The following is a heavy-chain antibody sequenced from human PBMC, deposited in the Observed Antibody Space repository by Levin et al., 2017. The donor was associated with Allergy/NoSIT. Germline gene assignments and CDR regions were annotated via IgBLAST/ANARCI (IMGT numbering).Heavy chain of an antibody. Sequence: SETLSLTCTVSGGSMTNYYWNWIRQPPGKGLEWIGYIFNSGSTNYNPSLESRVTISVDTSKNQFSLRLSSVTAADTAIYYCARGGVWWLPRDYWGQGSLVTVSS. CDR1: GGSMTNYY. D-gene: IGHD2-15*01. CDR3: ARGGVWWLPRDY. J-gene: IGHJ4*02. CDR2: IFNSGST. V-gene: IGHV4-59*01.